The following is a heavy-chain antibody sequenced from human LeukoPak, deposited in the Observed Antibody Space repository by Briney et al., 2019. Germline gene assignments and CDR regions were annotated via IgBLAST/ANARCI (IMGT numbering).Heavy chain of an antibody. V-gene: IGHV4-4*07. CDR1: GGSISSYY. J-gene: IGHJ4*02. D-gene: IGHD2-15*01. Sequence: SETLSLTCTVSGGSISSYYWSWIRQPAGKGLEWIGRIYTSGSTNYNPSLKSRVTMSVDTSKNQFSLKLSSVTAADTAVYYCARDTRGYCSGGSCSILDYWGQGTLVTVSS. CDR2: IYTSGST. CDR3: ARDTRGYCSGGSCSILDY.